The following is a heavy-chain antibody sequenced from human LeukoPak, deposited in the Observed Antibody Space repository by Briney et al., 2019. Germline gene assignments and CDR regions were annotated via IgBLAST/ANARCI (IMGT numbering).Heavy chain of an antibody. CDR3: ARRAHLADAFDI. Sequence: GGPLRLSCAASGFTFDDYAMHWVRQAPGKGLEWVSGISWNSGSIGYADSVKGRFTISRDNAKNSLYLQMNSLRAEDTALYYCARRAHLADAFDIWGQGTMVTVSS. CDR1: GFTFDDYA. CDR2: ISWNSGSI. V-gene: IGHV3-9*01. J-gene: IGHJ3*02.